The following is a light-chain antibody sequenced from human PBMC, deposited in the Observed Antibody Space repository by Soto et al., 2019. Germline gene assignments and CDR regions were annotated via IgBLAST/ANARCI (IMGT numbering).Light chain of an antibody. CDR1: SSDVGGYNY. J-gene: IGLJ2*01. CDR2: DVS. V-gene: IGLV2-11*01. CDR3: SSFSSRATLVI. Sequence: QSVLTQPRSVSGSPGQSVTISCTGTSSDVGGYNYVSWYQQHPGKAPKLMIYDVSKRPSGVPDRFSGSKSGNTASLTISALQAEDEAEYYCSSFSSRATLVIFGGGTQLTVL.